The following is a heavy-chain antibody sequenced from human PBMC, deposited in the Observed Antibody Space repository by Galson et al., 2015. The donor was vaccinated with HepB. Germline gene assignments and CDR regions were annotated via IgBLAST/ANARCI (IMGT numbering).Heavy chain of an antibody. CDR2: IVVGTDNT. V-gene: IGHV1-58*02. J-gene: IGHJ6*02. Sequence: SVKVSCKASGFTFTSSVIQWVRQVRGQRLEWIGWIVVGTDNTNYAQRFQERVTITRDMSTSTAYMSLSSLRSEDTAVYYCATGFFMDVWGQGTTVIVSS. CDR3: ATGFFMDV. CDR1: GFTFTSSV. D-gene: IGHD3-3*01.